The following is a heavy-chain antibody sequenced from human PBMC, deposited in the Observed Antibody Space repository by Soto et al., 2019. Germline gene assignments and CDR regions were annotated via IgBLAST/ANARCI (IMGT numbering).Heavy chain of an antibody. CDR3: ARESRDGYNDHDAFDI. CDR1: VYTFTSYY. CDR2: INPSGGST. D-gene: IGHD5-12*01. Sequence: ASVTVCCKASVYTFTSYYMQWVRQAPGQGLEWMGIINPSGGSTSYAQKFQGRVTMTRDTSTSTVYMELSSLRSEDTAVYYCARESRDGYNDHDAFDIWGQGTMVTVSS. J-gene: IGHJ3*02. V-gene: IGHV1-46*01.